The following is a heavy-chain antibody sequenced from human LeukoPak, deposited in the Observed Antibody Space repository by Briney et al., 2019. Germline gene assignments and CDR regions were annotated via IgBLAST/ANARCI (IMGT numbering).Heavy chain of an antibody. CDR2: ISSSSSYI. D-gene: IGHD3-22*01. CDR3: ARDLSWLGYDSSGYYSDAFDI. V-gene: IGHV3-21*01. Sequence: NTGGSLRLSCAASGFTFSSYSMNWVRQAPGKGLERVSSISSSSSYIYYADSVKGRFTISRDNAKNSLYLQMNSLRAEDTAVYYCARDLSWLGYDSSGYYSDAFDIWGQGTMVTVSS. CDR1: GFTFSSYS. J-gene: IGHJ3*02.